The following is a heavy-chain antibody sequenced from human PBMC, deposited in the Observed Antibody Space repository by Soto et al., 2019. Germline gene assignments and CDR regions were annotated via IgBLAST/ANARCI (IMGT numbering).Heavy chain of an antibody. CDR3: ARLYSSSPAVDY. V-gene: IGHV5-51*01. D-gene: IGHD6-6*01. Sequence: PXGSLKISGKGCGYSFTSYWIGWVRQMPGKGLEWVGIIYPGDSDTRYSPSFQGQVTISADKSISTAYLQWSSLKASDTAMYYCARLYSSSPAVDYWGQGTLVTASS. CDR1: GYSFTSYW. J-gene: IGHJ4*02. CDR2: IYPGDSDT.